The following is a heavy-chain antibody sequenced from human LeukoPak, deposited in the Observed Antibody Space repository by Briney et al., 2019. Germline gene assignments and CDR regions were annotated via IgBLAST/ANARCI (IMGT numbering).Heavy chain of an antibody. CDR1: GFSFTGYF. J-gene: IGHJ4*02. Sequence: ASVKVSCKASGFSFTGYFMHWVRQAPGQGPEWMGRIDPNSGGTNYALKFQGRVTMTRDTPITTAYMDLSRLRSDDTAVYYCARDRWIQLWSTGEDYFDYWGQGTLVTVSS. CDR3: ARDRWIQLWSTGEDYFDY. CDR2: IDPNSGGT. D-gene: IGHD5-18*01. V-gene: IGHV1-2*06.